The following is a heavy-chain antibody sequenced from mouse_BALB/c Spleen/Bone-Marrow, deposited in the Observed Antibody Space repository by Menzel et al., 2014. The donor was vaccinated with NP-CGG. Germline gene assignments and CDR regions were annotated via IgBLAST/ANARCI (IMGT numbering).Heavy chain of an antibody. Sequence: VKLVESGAELAKPGASVKMSCKASGYTFTTYWMHWVKQRPGQGLEWIGYINPTTGYTEYNQKFKDKATLTADKSSSTAYMQLSSLASEDSAVYYCARGYYYGSTYGWYFDVWGAGTTVTVSS. J-gene: IGHJ1*01. CDR1: GYTFTTYW. CDR3: ARGYYYGSTYGWYFDV. D-gene: IGHD1-1*01. V-gene: IGHV1-7*01. CDR2: INPTTGYT.